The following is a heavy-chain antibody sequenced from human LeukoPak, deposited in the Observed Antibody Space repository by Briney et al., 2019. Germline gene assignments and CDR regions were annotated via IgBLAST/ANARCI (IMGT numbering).Heavy chain of an antibody. CDR3: ARGTLYYDSSGFTHNWFDP. V-gene: IGHV1-8*01. CDR2: MNPNSGNT. J-gene: IGHJ5*02. CDR1: GYTFTSYD. D-gene: IGHD3-22*01. Sequence: ASVKVSCKASGYTFTSYDINWVRQATGRGLEWMGWMNPNSGNTGYAQKFQGRVTMTRNTSISTAYMELSSLRSEDTAVYYCARGTLYYDSSGFTHNWFDPWGQGTLVTVSS.